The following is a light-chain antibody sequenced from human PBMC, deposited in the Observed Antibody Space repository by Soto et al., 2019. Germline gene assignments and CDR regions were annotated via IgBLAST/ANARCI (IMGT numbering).Light chain of an antibody. CDR3: QQSGSSPWT. Sequence: EMVLTQSPGTLSLSPGERATLSCRASQSVSRNYLVWYQQKPGQAPRLLIYGASSRATGIPDRFSGSGSGTDFTLTISKLEPEDFAVYYCQQSGSSPWTFGQGTKVEIK. CDR1: QSVSRNY. CDR2: GAS. J-gene: IGKJ1*01. V-gene: IGKV3-20*01.